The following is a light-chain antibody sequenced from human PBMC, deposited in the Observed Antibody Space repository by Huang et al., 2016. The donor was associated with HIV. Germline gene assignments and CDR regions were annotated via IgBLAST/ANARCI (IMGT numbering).Light chain of an antibody. J-gene: IGKJ1*01. CDR2: AAY. CDR3: QQLNSYPPT. Sequence: IQLTHSPSSLSASVGDRVTITSRASQGISSYLAWYQQKPGKAHKHLIYAAYTLQSGVPSRFSGSESGTEFTLTISSMQPEDFATYHCQQLNSYPPTCGQGTKVEIK. V-gene: IGKV1-9*01. CDR1: QGISSY.